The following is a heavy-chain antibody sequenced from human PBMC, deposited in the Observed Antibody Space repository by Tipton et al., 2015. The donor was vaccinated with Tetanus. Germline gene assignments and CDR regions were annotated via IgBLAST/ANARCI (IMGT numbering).Heavy chain of an antibody. Sequence: QSGAEVKKPGASVKVSCKASGYTFNTFGISWVRQAPGQGLEWIGWISVYNGNTNYGQNVQGRVTMTTDTPTSTAYMELRSLRSDDTAVYYCARVPTNPLAVDRPTDYWGQGTLVTVSP. CDR2: ISVYNGNT. CDR1: GYTFNTFG. J-gene: IGHJ4*02. D-gene: IGHD2-2*01. CDR3: ARVPTNPLAVDRPTDY. V-gene: IGHV1-18*01.